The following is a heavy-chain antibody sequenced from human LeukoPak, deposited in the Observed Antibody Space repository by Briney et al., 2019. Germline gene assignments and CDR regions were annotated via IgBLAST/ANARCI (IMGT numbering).Heavy chain of an antibody. Sequence: ASETLSLTCAVSGASVSGSNYYWGWIRQPPGKGLEWIGNIYSSGSTYYNASLQSRVTISVDTSKNQFSLKLSSVTAADTAVYYCARSSDYGDYDSYYYYMDVWGKGTTVTASS. CDR2: IYSSGST. J-gene: IGHJ6*03. CDR1: GASVSGSNYY. V-gene: IGHV4-39*07. D-gene: IGHD4-17*01. CDR3: ARSSDYGDYDSYYYYMDV.